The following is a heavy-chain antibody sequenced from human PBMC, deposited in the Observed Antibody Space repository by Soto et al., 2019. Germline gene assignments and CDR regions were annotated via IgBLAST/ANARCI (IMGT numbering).Heavy chain of an antibody. V-gene: IGHV3-53*01. J-gene: IGHJ5*02. Sequence: VSQTISYGASGGNVSNNCMRWVRQDPGKGLEWVSLIYSGGNTHYADSVKGRFTISRDNSKNTLFLQMNSLRVEDTAVYYCARRSQSIAAAGTWGGGLNWFDPWGQGTPVTVSS. CDR1: GGNVSNNC. CDR3: ARRSQSIAAAGTWGGGLNWFDP. CDR2: IYSGGNT. D-gene: IGHD6-13*01.